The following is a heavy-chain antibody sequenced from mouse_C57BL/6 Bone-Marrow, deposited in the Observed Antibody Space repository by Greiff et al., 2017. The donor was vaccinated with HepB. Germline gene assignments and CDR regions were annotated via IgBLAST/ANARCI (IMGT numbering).Heavy chain of an antibody. D-gene: IGHD1-1*01. CDR1: GFNIKDDY. CDR3: TTSYGSSSAY. V-gene: IGHV14-4*01. CDR2: IDPENGDT. Sequence: EVKLMESGAELVRPGASVKLSCTASGFNIKDDYMHWVKQRPEQGLEWIGWIDPENGDTEYASKFQGKATITADTSSNTAYLQLSSLTSEDTAVYYCTTSYGSSSAYWGQGTLVTVSA. J-gene: IGHJ3*01.